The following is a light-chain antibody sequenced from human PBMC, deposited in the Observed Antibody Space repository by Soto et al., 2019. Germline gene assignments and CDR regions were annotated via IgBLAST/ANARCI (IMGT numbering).Light chain of an antibody. CDR3: TSYTSSSTPYV. V-gene: IGLV2-14*01. CDR1: SKEVDAYTY. CDR2: EVS. Sequence: QSVLTQPASVSGSPGQSITISCAGTSKEVDAYTYVSWYQQHPGKDPKLMSYEVSNRASGVSNRFSGSKSGNTASLTISGLQAEDEADYYCTSYTSSSTPYVFGGGTKVTVL. J-gene: IGLJ1*01.